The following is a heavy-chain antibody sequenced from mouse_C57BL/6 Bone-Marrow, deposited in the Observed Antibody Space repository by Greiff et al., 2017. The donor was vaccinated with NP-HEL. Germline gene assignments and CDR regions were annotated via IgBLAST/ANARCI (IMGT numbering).Heavy chain of an antibody. V-gene: IGHV1-55*01. CDR2: IYPGSGST. CDR1: GYTFTSYW. J-gene: IGHJ1*03. D-gene: IGHD3-2*02. CDR3: ASIVGSSGYEYFDV. Sequence: QVQLQQPGAELVKPGASVKMSCKASGYTFTSYWITWVKQRPGQGLEWIGDIYPGSGSTNYNEKFKSKATLTVDTSSSTAYMQLSSLTSEDSAVYYCASIVGSSGYEYFDVWGTGTTVTVSS.